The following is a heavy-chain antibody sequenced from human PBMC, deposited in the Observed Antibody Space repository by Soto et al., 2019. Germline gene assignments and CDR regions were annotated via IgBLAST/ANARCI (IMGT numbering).Heavy chain of an antibody. D-gene: IGHD2-21*01. CDR3: ARRRLLDYMRWCLDV. CDR2: IDPKSGDT. CDR1: GYTFTENQ. J-gene: IGHJ5*02. Sequence: ASVKASCKASGYTFTENQIHWLRRAPGQRLQWLGRIDPKSGDTTFAPTSQGRVTMTSATSTNTAYLELTRLNSDDTAIYYCARRRLLDYMRWCLDVWGLGALVTVSA. V-gene: IGHV1-2*02.